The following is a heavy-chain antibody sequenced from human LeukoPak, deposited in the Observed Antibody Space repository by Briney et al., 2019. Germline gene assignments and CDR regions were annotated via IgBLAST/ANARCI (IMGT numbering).Heavy chain of an antibody. V-gene: IGHV4-38-2*02. CDR1: GYSISSGYY. CDR2: IYHSGST. CDR3: ARAGRVFIAVAGTNYYGMDV. J-gene: IGHJ6*02. Sequence: SETLSLTCTVSGYSISSGYYWGWIRQPPGKGLEWIGSIYHSGSTYYNPSLKSRVTISVDTSKNQFSLKLSSVTAADTAVYYCARAGRVFIAVAGTNYYGMDVWGQGTTVTVSS. D-gene: IGHD6-19*01.